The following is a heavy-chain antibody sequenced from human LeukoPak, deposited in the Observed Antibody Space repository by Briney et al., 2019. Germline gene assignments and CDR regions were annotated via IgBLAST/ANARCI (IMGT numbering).Heavy chain of an antibody. CDR2: ISWNGCGT. V-gene: IGHV3-43*02. D-gene: IGHD2-2*01. CDR3: GKDQGCSSSSCRLNWFGP. CDR1: GFSFDDHA. Sequence: PAGSLTLSCAAAGFSFDDHAMHWVRPAQGKGLEWVSIISWNGCGTYYSNSVKGRFTISRDKNKKSLYLQMNSLRSEDTALYYCGKDQGCSSSSCRLNWFGPWGQGTLVTVSS. J-gene: IGHJ5*02.